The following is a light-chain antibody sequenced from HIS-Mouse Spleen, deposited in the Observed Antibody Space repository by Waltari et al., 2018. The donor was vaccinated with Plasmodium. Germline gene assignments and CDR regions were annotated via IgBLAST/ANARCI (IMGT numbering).Light chain of an antibody. CDR2: KAS. V-gene: IGKV2-28*01. CDR3: QQYNSYYT. CDR1: QSLLHSNGYNY. J-gene: IGKJ2*01. Sequence: DIVMTQSPLSLPVTPGEPASISCRSSQSLLHSNGYNYLDWSLQKPGKAPKLLIYKASRLESGVPSRFSGSGSGTEFTLTISSLQPDDFATYYCQQYNSYYTFGQGTKLEIK.